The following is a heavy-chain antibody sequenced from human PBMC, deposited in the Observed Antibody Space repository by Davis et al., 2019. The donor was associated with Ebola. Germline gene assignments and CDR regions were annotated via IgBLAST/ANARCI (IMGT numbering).Heavy chain of an antibody. CDR1: GFRFSSYA. CDR3: ARGPRWGGEVYNDY. V-gene: IGHV3-21*01. D-gene: IGHD2-21*01. J-gene: IGHJ4*02. CDR2: ISSSSSYI. Sequence: GESLKISCAASGFRFSSYALSWVRQAPGKGLEWVSSISSSSSYIYYADSVKGRFTISRDNDKNSLYLQMNSLRAEDTAVYYCARGPRWGGEVYNDYWGQGTLVTVSS.